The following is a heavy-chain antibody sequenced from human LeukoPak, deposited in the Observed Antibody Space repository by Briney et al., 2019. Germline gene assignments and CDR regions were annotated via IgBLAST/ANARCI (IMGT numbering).Heavy chain of an antibody. Sequence: GGSLRLSCAASGLTFSSYGMHWVRQAPGKGLEWVAVISYDGSNKYYADSVKGRFTISRDNSKNTLYLQMNSLRAEDTAVYYCAKDKSWGYFDYWGQGTLVTVSS. D-gene: IGHD3-16*01. V-gene: IGHV3-30*18. CDR2: ISYDGSNK. J-gene: IGHJ4*02. CDR3: AKDKSWGYFDY. CDR1: GLTFSSYG.